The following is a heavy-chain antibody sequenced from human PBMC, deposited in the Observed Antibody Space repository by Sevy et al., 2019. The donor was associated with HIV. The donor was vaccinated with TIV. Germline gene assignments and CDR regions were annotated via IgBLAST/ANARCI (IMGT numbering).Heavy chain of an antibody. J-gene: IGHJ3*02. CDR1: GYTLTKLS. Sequence: ASVKVSCKVSGYTLTKLSMHWVRQAPGKGLEWMGGFDPEDGETFYAQKFQGRVTMTEDTSTDTAYMELCSLRSEDTAVYYCATQKYVGYDYESLDIWGQGTMVTVSS. V-gene: IGHV1-24*01. D-gene: IGHD5-12*01. CDR3: ATQKYVGYDYESLDI. CDR2: FDPEDGET.